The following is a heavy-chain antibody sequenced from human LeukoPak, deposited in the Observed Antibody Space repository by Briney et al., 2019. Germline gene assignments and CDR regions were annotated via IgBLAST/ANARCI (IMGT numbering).Heavy chain of an antibody. CDR3: ARGPYSSGWRASDY. D-gene: IGHD6-19*01. J-gene: IGHJ4*02. V-gene: IGHV3-21*01. Sequence: KSGGSLRLSCAASGFTFSSYSMNWVRQAPGKGLEWASSISSSSSYIYYADSVKGRFTISRDNAKNTLYLQMNSLRAEDTAVYYCARGPYSSGWRASDYWGQGTLVTVSS. CDR2: ISSSSSYI. CDR1: GFTFSSYS.